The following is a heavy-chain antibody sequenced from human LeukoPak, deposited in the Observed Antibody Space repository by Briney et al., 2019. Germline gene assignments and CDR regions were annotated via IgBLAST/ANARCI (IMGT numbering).Heavy chain of an antibody. CDR2: IYHSGST. Sequence: SETLSLTCTVSGYSISSGYYWGWIRQPPGQGLEWIGSIYHSGSTYYNPSLKSRVTISVDTSKNQFSLKLSSVTAADTAVYYCARDRNLYTSILTFDYWGQGTLVTVSS. V-gene: IGHV4-38-2*02. CDR1: GYSISSGYY. D-gene: IGHD1-14*01. CDR3: ARDRNLYTSILTFDY. J-gene: IGHJ4*02.